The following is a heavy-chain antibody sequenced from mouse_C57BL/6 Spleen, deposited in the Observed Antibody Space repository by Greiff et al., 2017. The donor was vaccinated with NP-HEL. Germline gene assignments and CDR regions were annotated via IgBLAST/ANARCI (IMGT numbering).Heavy chain of an antibody. D-gene: IGHD5-1*01. J-gene: IGHJ2*01. CDR3: ARSVSTVAPLDY. CDR1: GYSFSGYY. Sequence: EVQLQQSGPELVKPGASVKISCKASGYSFSGYYMNWVKQSPEKSLEWIGEINPSTGGTTYNGKFKGKATLTADKSSSTAYMQLRSLTSEDSAVYFCARSVSTVAPLDYWGQGTTLTVSS. V-gene: IGHV1-42*01. CDR2: INPSTGGT.